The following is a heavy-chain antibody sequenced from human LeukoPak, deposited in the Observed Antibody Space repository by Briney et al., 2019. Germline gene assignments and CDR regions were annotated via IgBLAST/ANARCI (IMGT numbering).Heavy chain of an antibody. CDR3: ARGGLSIMGY. V-gene: IGHV3-7*03. J-gene: IGHJ4*02. CDR2: IEKDGSDI. CDR1: GFPFSAHW. Sequence: GGSLRLSCATSGFPFSAHWMSWVRQAPGKGLERVANIEKDGSDIHYADSVRGRFTISRDNTQTSQWLQMNSLRAEDTAVYFCARGGLSIMGYWGQGTLVTVSS. D-gene: IGHD2/OR15-2a*01.